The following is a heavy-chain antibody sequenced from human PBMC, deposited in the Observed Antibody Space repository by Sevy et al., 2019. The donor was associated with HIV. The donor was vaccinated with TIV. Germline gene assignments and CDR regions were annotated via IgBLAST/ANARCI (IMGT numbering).Heavy chain of an antibody. V-gene: IGHV1-2*02. D-gene: IGHD5-18*01. J-gene: IGHJ4*02. Sequence: ASVKVSCKASGYTFTGQYIHWVRQAPGQGLEWMGWINPNSGDTKYAQEFKGRVTMTRDTSISTAYMELSGLKSDDTAVYYCSRDLRLRGYSYGWVNYWGQGTLVTVSS. CDR2: INPNSGDT. CDR1: GYTFTGQY. CDR3: SRDLRLRGYSYGWVNY.